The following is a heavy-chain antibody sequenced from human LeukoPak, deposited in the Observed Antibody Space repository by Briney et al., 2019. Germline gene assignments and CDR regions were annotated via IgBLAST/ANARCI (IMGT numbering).Heavy chain of an antibody. CDR1: GLTFRDAA. CDR3: AKDMELAS. J-gene: IGHJ5*02. V-gene: IGHV3-23*01. D-gene: IGHD1-26*01. Sequence: GGSLRLSCAASGLTFRDAAMTWGRQAPGKGLEWVSLISSSGANAYYADSVKGRFTISRDNSKNTLYLQMNNLRGEDTAEYYCAKDMELASWGQRTLVIVSS. CDR2: ISSSGANA.